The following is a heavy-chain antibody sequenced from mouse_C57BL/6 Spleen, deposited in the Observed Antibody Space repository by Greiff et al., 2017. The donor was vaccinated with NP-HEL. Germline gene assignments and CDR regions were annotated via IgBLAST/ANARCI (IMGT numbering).Heavy chain of an antibody. D-gene: IGHD1-1*01. CDR2: IHPNSGST. CDR1: GYTFTSYW. J-gene: IGHJ3*01. V-gene: IGHV1-64*01. CDR3: ARDYYGSSSWFAY. Sequence: VKLVESGAELVKPGASVKLSCKASGYTFTSYWMHWVKQRPGQGLEWIGMIHPNSGSTNYNEKFKSKATLTVDKSSSTAYMQLSSLTSEDSAVYYCARDYYGSSSWFAYWGQGTLVTVSA.